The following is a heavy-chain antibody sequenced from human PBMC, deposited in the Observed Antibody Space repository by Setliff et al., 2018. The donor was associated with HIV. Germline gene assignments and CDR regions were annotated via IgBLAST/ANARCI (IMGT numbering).Heavy chain of an antibody. CDR3: ARGTRSSVDWFDP. CDR1: GGSISSGGYF. CDR2: IYYSGTT. V-gene: IGHV4-31*03. Sequence: SETLSLTCTVSGGSISSGGYFWSWIRQLPGKGLEWIGYIYYSGTTYYNPSLKSRVTISVDTSKNNFSLKLSSVTAADTAVYFCARGTRSSVDWFDPWGQGALVT. J-gene: IGHJ5*02. D-gene: IGHD2-15*01.